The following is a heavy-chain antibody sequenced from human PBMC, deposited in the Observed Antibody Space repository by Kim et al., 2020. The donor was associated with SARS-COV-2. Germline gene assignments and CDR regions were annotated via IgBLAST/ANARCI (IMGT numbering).Heavy chain of an antibody. CDR2: ISYDGSNK. CDR3: ARDLRLSRMGYGMDV. V-gene: IGHV3-30-3*01. J-gene: IGHJ6*02. D-gene: IGHD3-16*02. CDR1: GFTFSSYA. Sequence: GGSLRLSCAASGFTFSSYAMHWVRQAPGKGLEWVAVISYDGSNKYYADSVKGRFTISRDNSKNTLYLQMNSLRAEDTAVYYCARDLRLSRMGYGMDVWGQGTTVTVSS.